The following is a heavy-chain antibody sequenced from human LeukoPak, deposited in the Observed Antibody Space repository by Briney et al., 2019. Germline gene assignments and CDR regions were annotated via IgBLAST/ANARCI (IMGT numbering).Heavy chain of an antibody. V-gene: IGHV3-30*03. Sequence: GRSLRLSCAASEFTFTSYGMHWVRQAPGKGLEWVAVISYDGSNKYYADSVKGRFTISRDNSKNTLYLQMNSLRAEDTAVYYCATLERGYAVAVGYWGQGTLVTVSS. D-gene: IGHD6-19*01. CDR1: EFTFTSYG. CDR2: ISYDGSNK. J-gene: IGHJ4*02. CDR3: ATLERGYAVAVGY.